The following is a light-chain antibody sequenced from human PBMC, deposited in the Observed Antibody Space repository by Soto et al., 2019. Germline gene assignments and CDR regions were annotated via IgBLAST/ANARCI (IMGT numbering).Light chain of an antibody. CDR3: SSHTSGDTRV. V-gene: IGLV2-14*01. J-gene: IGLJ1*01. CDR2: EVT. Sequence: QSVLTQPASVSGSPGQSIAISCTGTSSDVGGYDYVSWYQQHPDKAPKLIIYEVTKRPSGVSNRSSGSKSGNTASLTISGLQPDDEADYYCSSHTSGDTRVFGSGTKVT. CDR1: SSDVGGYDY.